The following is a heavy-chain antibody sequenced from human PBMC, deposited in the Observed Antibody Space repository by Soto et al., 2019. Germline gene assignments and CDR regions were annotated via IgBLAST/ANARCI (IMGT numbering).Heavy chain of an antibody. Sequence: GWSLRLSCAASGFTFSNAWMNWVRQAPGKGLEWVGRIKSKTDGGTTDYAAPVKGRFTISRDDSKNTLYLQMNSLKTEDTAVYYCTTEETIFGVVSSYYFDYWGQGTMVTVSS. CDR1: GFTFSNAW. V-gene: IGHV3-15*07. J-gene: IGHJ4*02. CDR3: TTEETIFGVVSSYYFDY. D-gene: IGHD3-3*01. CDR2: IKSKTDGGTT.